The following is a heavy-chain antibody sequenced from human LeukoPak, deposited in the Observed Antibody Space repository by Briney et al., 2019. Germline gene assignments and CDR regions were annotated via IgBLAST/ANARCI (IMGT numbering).Heavy chain of an antibody. CDR3: ARYHDYVWGSYRYTNFDY. D-gene: IGHD3-16*02. Sequence: GGSLRLSCAASGFTFSDYYMSWIRQAPGKGLEWVSYISSSGSTIYYADSVKGRFTISRDNAKNSLYLQMNCLRAEDTAVYYCARYHDYVWGSYRYTNFDYWGQGTLVTVSS. J-gene: IGHJ4*02. CDR2: ISSSGSTI. CDR1: GFTFSDYY. V-gene: IGHV3-11*04.